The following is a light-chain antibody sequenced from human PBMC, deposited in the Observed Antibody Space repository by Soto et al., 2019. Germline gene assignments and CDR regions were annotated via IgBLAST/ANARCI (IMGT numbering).Light chain of an antibody. CDR1: QSISTY. J-gene: IGKJ3*01. Sequence: DIQMTQSPSSLSASVGDRVTITCRASQSISTYLNWYQQKPGKAPKLLIYAASSLQSGVPSRFSGSGSGTDFTLTISNLQPEDFATYYCQQSDSSPLTFGPGTKVDIK. CDR3: QQSDSSPLT. V-gene: IGKV1-39*01. CDR2: AAS.